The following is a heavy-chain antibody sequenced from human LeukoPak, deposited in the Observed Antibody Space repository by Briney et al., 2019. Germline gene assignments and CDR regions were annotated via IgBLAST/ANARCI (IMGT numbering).Heavy chain of an antibody. CDR3: ARDRDSSGLYGGADL. V-gene: IGHV3-23*01. D-gene: IGHD6-19*01. CDR2: IRGSGCST. Sequence: GGSLRLSCAASGFTFSSHGMSWVRQAPGKGLEWVSAIRGSGCSTYYADSVKGRFTISRDTSKNTLYLQMNSLRVEDTAIYFCARDRDSSGLYGGADLWGQGVLVTVSS. CDR1: GFTFSSHG. J-gene: IGHJ5*02.